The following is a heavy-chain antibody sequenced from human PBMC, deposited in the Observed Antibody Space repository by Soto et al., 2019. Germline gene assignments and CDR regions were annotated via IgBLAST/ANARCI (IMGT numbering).Heavy chain of an antibody. J-gene: IGHJ4*02. D-gene: IGHD3-3*01. Sequence: GSLRLSCAASGFTFSSYAMTWIRQPPGKGLESIANIYYDGNTYYNPSLKGRVTISLDTSKNQFSLRLNSVTAADTAVYYCARSSIKPQVFMYPFDSWSQGTLVTVSS. V-gene: IGHV4-59*04. CDR2: IYYDGNT. CDR1: GFTFSSYA. CDR3: ARSSIKPQVFMYPFDS.